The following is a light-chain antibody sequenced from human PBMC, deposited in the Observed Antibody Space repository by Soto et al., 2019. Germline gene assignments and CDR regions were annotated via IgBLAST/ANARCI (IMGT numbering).Light chain of an antibody. CDR3: SSYTSSSTG. CDR2: DVS. CDR1: SSDVGGYNY. V-gene: IGLV2-14*01. J-gene: IGLJ3*02. Sequence: QSVLTQPASVSGSPGQSITISCTGTSSDVGGYNYVSWYQQHPGKAPKLMIYDVSNRPSGVSNRFSGSKSSNTASLTISGLQAEDEADYYCSSYTSSSTGFGGGTKLTVL.